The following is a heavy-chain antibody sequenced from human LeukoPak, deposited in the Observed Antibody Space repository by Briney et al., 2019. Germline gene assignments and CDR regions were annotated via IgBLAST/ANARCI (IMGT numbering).Heavy chain of an antibody. CDR1: GFTFSSYA. J-gene: IGHJ4*02. CDR2: IYSGGST. CDR3: ARELRYNPEYYFDY. D-gene: IGHD3-9*01. Sequence: TGGSLRLSCAASGFTFSSYAMSWVRQAPGKGLEWVSVIYSGGSTYYADSVKGRFTISRDNSKNTLYLQMNSLRAEDTAVYYCARELRYNPEYYFDYWGQGTLVTVSS. V-gene: IGHV3-53*01.